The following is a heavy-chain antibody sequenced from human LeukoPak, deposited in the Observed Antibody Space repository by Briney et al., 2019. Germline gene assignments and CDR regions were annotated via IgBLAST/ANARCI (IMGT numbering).Heavy chain of an antibody. CDR3: AKGGGRVDTAMVPEYYFDY. D-gene: IGHD5-18*01. Sequence: GRSLRLSCAASGFTFSSYAMSWVRQTPGKGLEWVSAISGSGGSTYYADSVKGRFTISRDNSKNTLYPQMNSLRAEDTAVYYCAKGGGRVDTAMVPEYYFDYWGQGTLVTVSS. CDR2: ISGSGGST. V-gene: IGHV3-23*01. J-gene: IGHJ4*02. CDR1: GFTFSSYA.